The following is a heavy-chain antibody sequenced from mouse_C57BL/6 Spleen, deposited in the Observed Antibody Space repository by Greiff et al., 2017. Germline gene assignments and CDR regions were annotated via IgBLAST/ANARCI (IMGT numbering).Heavy chain of an antibody. D-gene: IGHD1-1*01. CDR2: ISSGGDYI. CDR1: GFTFSSYA. V-gene: IGHV5-9-1*02. Sequence: DVMLVESGEGLVKPGGSLKLSCAASGFTFSSYAMSWVRQTPEKRLEWVAYISSGGDYIYYADTVKGRFTISRDNARNTLYLQMSSLKSEDTAMYYCTRFSYYGSSFDYWGQGTTLTVSS. CDR3: TRFSYYGSSFDY. J-gene: IGHJ2*01.